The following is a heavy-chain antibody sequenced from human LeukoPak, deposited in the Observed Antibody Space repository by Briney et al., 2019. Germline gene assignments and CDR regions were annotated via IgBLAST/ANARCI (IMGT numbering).Heavy chain of an antibody. J-gene: IGHJ3*02. V-gene: IGHV4-39*01. D-gene: IGHD3-22*01. Sequence: SETPSLTCTVSGGSISSSSYYWGWIRQPPGKGLEWFGSVHYCVSTYYNQSLKSRVTISVDTSKHQFSLKLSSVTAADTAVYYCARPPHYYDSSGAFYIWGQGTMVTVSP. CDR1: GGSISSSSYY. CDR3: ARPPHYYDSSGAFYI. CDR2: VHYCVST.